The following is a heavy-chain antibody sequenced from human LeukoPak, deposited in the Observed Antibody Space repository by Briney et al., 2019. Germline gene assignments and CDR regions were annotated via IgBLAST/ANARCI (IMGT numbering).Heavy chain of an antibody. Sequence: GGSLTLSWAASGFTFSSYAMSWVSQAQGRGRGWVSSISGSGDNTYYAESVKGRFTISRDNSKTTLFLQMNSLRAEDTAVFYCAKRSGYTTGWFFDFWGQGTLVTVSS. CDR1: GFTFSSYA. CDR2: ISGSGDNT. V-gene: IGHV3-23*01. CDR3: AKRSGYTTGWFFDF. D-gene: IGHD6-19*01. J-gene: IGHJ4*02.